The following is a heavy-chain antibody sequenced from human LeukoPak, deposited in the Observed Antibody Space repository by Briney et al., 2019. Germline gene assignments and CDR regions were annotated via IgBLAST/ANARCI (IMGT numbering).Heavy chain of an antibody. Sequence: GSLRLSCAASGFTFSSYSMNWVRQAPGKGLEWVSYISSSSGTIYYADSVKGRFTISRDNAKNSLYLQMNSLRAEDTAVYYCARDRGNNDFWSGYRYFDYWGQGTLVTVSS. D-gene: IGHD3-3*01. CDR3: ARDRGNNDFWSGYRYFDY. CDR1: GFTFSSYS. J-gene: IGHJ4*02. V-gene: IGHV3-48*01. CDR2: ISSSSGTI.